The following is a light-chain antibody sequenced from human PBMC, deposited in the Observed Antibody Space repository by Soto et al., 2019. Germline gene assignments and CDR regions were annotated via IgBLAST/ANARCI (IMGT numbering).Light chain of an antibody. CDR3: QQYNNWPRT. CDR2: GTS. J-gene: IGKJ2*01. Sequence: EIVLTQSPATLSLSPGERATLSCRASQSVNNYLAWFQQKPGQAPRLLIYGTSNRATGIPDRISGSRSGTEFTLTISSLQSEDFGVYYCQQYNNWPRTFGQGTKVDIK. V-gene: IGKV3-15*01. CDR1: QSVNNY.